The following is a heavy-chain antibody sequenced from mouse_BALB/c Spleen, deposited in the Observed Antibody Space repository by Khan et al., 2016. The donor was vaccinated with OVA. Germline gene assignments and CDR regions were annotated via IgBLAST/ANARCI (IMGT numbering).Heavy chain of an antibody. CDR1: EFNIKDTY. CDR3: ANWYDTYALDY. CDR2: IDPANGNT. D-gene: IGHD2-14*01. J-gene: IGHJ4*01. V-gene: IGHV14-3*02. Sequence: VQLQQSGAELVKPGASVKLSCTVSEFNIKDTYIPWVTQRPEQGLEWIGKIDPANGNTKYGPNFQGKATITADTSSNTVYLQLNSLTSEDTAVYYCANWYDTYALDYWVQGTSVTVSS.